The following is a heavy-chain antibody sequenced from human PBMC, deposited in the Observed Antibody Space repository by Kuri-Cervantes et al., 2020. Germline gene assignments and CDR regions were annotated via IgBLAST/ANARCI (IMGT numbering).Heavy chain of an antibody. D-gene: IGHD1-26*01. CDR1: GFTFSSYA. J-gene: IGHJ4*02. CDR2: ISYDGSNK. CDR3: ARERVGDTDYFDY. V-gene: IGHV3-30*07. Sequence: GESLKISCAASGFTFSSYALHWVRQAPGKGLEWVAVISYDGSNKYYADSVKGRFTISRDNSKNTLYLQMNSLRAEDTAVYYCARERVGDTDYFDYLGQGTLVTVSS.